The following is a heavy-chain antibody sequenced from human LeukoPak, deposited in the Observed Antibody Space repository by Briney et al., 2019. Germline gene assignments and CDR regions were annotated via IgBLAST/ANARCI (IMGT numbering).Heavy chain of an antibody. CDR1: GGSISNYY. J-gene: IGHJ4*02. V-gene: IGHV4-59*01. CDR2: TSYSGRT. D-gene: IGHD5-12*01. Sequence: TSETLSLTCSVSGGSISNYYWSWIRQPPGKGLEWIGYTSYSGRTNYNPSLKSRDTISVDTSKSQISLKVTSVTAADTAVYYCAALYSGYEFDFWGQGILVTVSS. CDR3: AALYSGYEFDF.